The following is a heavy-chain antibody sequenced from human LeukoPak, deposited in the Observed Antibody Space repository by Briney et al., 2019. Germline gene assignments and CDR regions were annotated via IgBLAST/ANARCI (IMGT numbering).Heavy chain of an antibody. CDR3: ARDMGDSSSWYS. CDR2: IYSGGST. CDR1: EFTVSSNY. Sequence: PGGSLRLSCTASEFTVSSNYMSWVRQAPGKGLEWVSVIYSGGSTYYADSVKGRFTISRDNAKNSLYLQMNSLRAEDTAVYYCARDMGDSSSWYSWGQGTLVTVSS. V-gene: IGHV3-53*01. D-gene: IGHD6-13*01. J-gene: IGHJ4*02.